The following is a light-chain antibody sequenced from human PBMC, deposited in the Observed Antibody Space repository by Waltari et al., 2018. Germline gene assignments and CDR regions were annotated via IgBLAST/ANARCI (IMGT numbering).Light chain of an antibody. CDR3: CSYAGSSTL. J-gene: IGLJ2*01. CDR1: SSDVGGYNY. CDR2: DVS. V-gene: IGLV2-23*02. Sequence: QSALTQSASVSGSPGQSITISCTGTSSDVGGYNYVSWYQQHPGKAPKLMIYDVSKRPSGVYNRFSGSKSGNTASLTISGLQAEDEADYYCCSYAGSSTLFGGGTKLTVL.